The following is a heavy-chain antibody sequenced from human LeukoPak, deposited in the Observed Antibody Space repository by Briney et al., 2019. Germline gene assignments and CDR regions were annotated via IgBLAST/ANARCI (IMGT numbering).Heavy chain of an antibody. J-gene: IGHJ4*02. CDR3: ASRSGSYTPNDY. V-gene: IGHV4-34*01. Sequence: PSETLSLTCAVYGGSFSGYYWSWIRQPPGKGLEWIGEINHSGSTNYNPSLKSRVTISVDTSKNQFSLKLSSVTAADTAVYYCASRSGSYTPNDYWGQGTLSPSPQ. CDR2: INHSGST. CDR1: GGSFSGYY. D-gene: IGHD1-26*01.